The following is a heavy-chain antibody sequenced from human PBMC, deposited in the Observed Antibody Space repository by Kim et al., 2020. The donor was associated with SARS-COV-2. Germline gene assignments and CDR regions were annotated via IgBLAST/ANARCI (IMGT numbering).Heavy chain of an antibody. Sequence: GGSLRLSCAASKFTFSTYGMHWVRQAPGKGLGWVAFISYDGNNKYYADSVKGRFTISRDNSKNTLYLQMNSLGAEDTAVYYCAKDRVGYCSGDTCPGPLDYWGQGTLVTVSS. CDR3: AKDRVGYCSGDTCPGPLDY. CDR1: KFTFSTYG. CDR2: ISYDGNNK. J-gene: IGHJ4*02. V-gene: IGHV3-30*18. D-gene: IGHD2-15*01.